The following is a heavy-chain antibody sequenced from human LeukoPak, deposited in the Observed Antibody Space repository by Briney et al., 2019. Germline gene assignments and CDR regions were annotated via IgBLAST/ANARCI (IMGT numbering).Heavy chain of an antibody. V-gene: IGHV3-11*04. J-gene: IGHJ3*02. CDR1: GFTFSDYY. CDR2: ISSSATTM. Sequence: KPGGSLRLSCAASGFTFSDYYMSWIRQAPGKGLEWVSCISSSATTMSYADSMKGRPTISRDNAKNSLYLQMNSLRAEDTAVYYCARDRTPLNKDAFDIWGQGTMVTVSS. D-gene: IGHD1-14*01. CDR3: ARDRTPLNKDAFDI.